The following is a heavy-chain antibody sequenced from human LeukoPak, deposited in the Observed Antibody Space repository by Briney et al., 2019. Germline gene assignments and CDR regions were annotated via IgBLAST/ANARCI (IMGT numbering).Heavy chain of an antibody. D-gene: IGHD3-22*01. CDR3: ARGSDSSGYLFDY. V-gene: IGHV4-39*07. J-gene: IGHJ4*02. CDR2: ISYSGSS. Sequence: SETLSLTCTVSGGSISSTSYYWGWTRQPPGKGLEWIGVISYSGSSYYNPSLKSRVTISVDTSKNQFSLKLSSVTAADTAVYYCARGSDSSGYLFDYWGQGTLVTVSS. CDR1: GGSISSTSYY.